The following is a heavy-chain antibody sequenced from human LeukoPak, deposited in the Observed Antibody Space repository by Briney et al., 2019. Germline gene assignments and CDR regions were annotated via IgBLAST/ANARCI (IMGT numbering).Heavy chain of an antibody. CDR2: TTSNTNYI. Sequence: GGSLRLSCAASGFTFSSYSMNWVRQAPGTGLEWVSSTTSNTNYIYYADSVKGRFTISRDNAKNSLYLQMNSLRAEDTAVYYCASPLDYYYYMDVWGKGTTVTVSS. J-gene: IGHJ6*03. V-gene: IGHV3-21*01. CDR3: ASPLDYYYYMDV. CDR1: GFTFSSYS.